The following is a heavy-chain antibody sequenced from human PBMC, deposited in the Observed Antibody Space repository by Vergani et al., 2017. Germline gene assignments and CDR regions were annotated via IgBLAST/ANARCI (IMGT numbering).Heavy chain of an antibody. J-gene: IGHJ5*02. V-gene: IGHV3-49*04. CDR2: IRSKAYGGTT. Sequence: EVQLVESGGGLVQPGRSLRLSCTASGFTFGDYAMSWVRQAAGKGLEWVSSIRSKAYGGTTEYAASVKGRFTVSRDDSKSIAYLQMNSLNTEDTAVDYCIRTHSGAWLDPWGQGTLVTVSS. CDR3: IRTHSGAWLDP. D-gene: IGHD3-10*01. CDR1: GFTFGDYA.